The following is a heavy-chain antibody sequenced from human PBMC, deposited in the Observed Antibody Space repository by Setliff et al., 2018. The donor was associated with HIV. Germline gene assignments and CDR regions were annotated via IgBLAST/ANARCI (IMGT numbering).Heavy chain of an antibody. D-gene: IGHD6-19*01. Sequence: ASVKVSCKASGYIFTSYDINWVRQATGQGLEWMGWMNPNSGNTGYAQKFQGRVTLIRNTSISTAYMELSSLRSEDTSVYYCARLGSGWSDSYYYAMDVWGQGTTVTVSS. CDR2: MNPNSGNT. CDR1: GYIFTSYD. J-gene: IGHJ6*02. CDR3: ARLGSGWSDSYYYAMDV. V-gene: IGHV1-8*01.